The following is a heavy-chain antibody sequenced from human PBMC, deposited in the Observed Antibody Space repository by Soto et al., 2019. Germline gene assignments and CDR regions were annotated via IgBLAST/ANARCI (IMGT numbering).Heavy chain of an antibody. Sequence: SETLSLTCTVSGGSISSYYWSWIRQPPGKGLEWIGYIYYSGSTNYRPSLKSRVTIIKDTSKNQVVPTMTNVDPMDTGTYYCARRDGYNSYHFEYWGQGALVTVSS. CDR3: ARRDGYNSYHFEY. D-gene: IGHD1-1*01. V-gene: IGHV4-59*01. J-gene: IGHJ4*02. CDR1: GGSISSYY. CDR2: IYYSGST.